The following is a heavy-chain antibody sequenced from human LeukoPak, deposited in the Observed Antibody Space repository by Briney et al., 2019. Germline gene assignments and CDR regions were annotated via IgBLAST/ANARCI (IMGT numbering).Heavy chain of an antibody. CDR3: ASDDGGFDY. CDR1: GFTFSSYW. Sequence: GGSLRISCAASGFTFSSYWRSWVRQAPGKGLEWVANIKQDGSEKYYVDSVKGRFTISRDNAKNSLYLQMNSLRAEDTAVYYCASDDGGFDYWGQGTLVTVSS. J-gene: IGHJ4*02. CDR2: IKQDGSEK. D-gene: IGHD4-23*01. V-gene: IGHV3-7*01.